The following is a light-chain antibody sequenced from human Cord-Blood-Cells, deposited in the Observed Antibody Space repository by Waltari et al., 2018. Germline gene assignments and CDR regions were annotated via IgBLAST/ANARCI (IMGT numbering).Light chain of an antibody. CDR1: SSDVCGYKY. CDR3: CSYAGSYTWV. J-gene: IGLJ3*02. Sequence: QSALTQPRSASGSPGQSVTISCTGTSSDVCGYKYVSWYQQHPGKAPKLMIYDFSKRPSGVPDRFSGSKSGNTASLTISGLQAEDEADYYCCSYAGSYTWVFGGGTKLTGL. V-gene: IGLV2-11*01. CDR2: DFS.